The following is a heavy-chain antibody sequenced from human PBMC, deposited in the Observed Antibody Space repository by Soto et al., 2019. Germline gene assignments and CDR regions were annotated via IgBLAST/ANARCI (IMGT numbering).Heavy chain of an antibody. CDR2: INPSGGST. CDR1: GYTLTSNY. D-gene: IGHD6-13*01. J-gene: IGHJ5*02. V-gene: IGHV1-46*01. Sequence: GASVKVTCKESGYTLTSNYRQWVRQAPGQGLEWMGIINPSGGSTSYAQKFQGRVTMTRDTSTSTVYMELSSLRSEDMAMYYCARPKTIGAAAGKGWFDPWGQGTLVTVSS. CDR3: ARPKTIGAAAGKGWFDP.